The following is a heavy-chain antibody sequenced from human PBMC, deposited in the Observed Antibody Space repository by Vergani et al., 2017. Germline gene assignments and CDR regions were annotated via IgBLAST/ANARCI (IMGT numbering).Heavy chain of an antibody. D-gene: IGHD4-11*01. CDR3: ARVNTETNGHRYDYYYMDV. J-gene: IGHJ6*03. Sequence: QVQLQQWGGGLLKPSETLSLTCVVNGGSFTSYHWTWIRQSPGEGLEWVGDIDHTGRPDYNPSLKSRLTMSVEKSRNQFSLTLNSVTATDTAIYFCARVNTETNGHRYDYYYMDVWGQGTAVTVSS. CDR1: GGSFTSYH. V-gene: IGHV4-34*01. CDR2: IDHTGRP.